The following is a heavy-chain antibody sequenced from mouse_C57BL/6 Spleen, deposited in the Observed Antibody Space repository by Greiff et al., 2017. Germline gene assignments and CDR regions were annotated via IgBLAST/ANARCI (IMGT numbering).Heavy chain of an antibody. D-gene: IGHD1-1*01. CDR2: IDPETGGT. J-gene: IGHJ1*03. V-gene: IGHV1-15*01. CDR3: TRYYYGSSFYWYFDV. CDR1: GYTFTDYQ. Sequence: VQLQQSGAELVRPGASVTLSCKASGYTFTDYQMHWVKQTPVHGLEWIGAIDPETGGTAYNQKFKGKAILTADKSSSTAYMALRSLTSEDSAVYYCTRYYYGSSFYWYFDVWGTGTTVTVSS.